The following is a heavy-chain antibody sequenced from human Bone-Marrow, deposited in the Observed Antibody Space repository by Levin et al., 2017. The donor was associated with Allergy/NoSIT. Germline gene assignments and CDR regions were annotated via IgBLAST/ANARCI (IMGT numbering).Heavy chain of an antibody. CDR1: GFTFSSYA. V-gene: IGHV3-23*01. D-gene: IGHD6-13*01. CDR2: ITGSGANT. CDR3: AKETGSWYYFDS. J-gene: IGHJ4*02. Sequence: PGGSLRLSCAASGFTFSSYAMSWVRQAPGKGLEWVSAITGSGANTYYADSVKGRFTISRDKSKNTLYMQMNSLRAEDTAVYYCAKETGSWYYFDSWGQGALVTVSS.